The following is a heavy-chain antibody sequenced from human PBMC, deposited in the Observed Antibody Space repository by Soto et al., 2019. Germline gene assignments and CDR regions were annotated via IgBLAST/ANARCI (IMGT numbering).Heavy chain of an antibody. CDR3: ARDRLMATAGTARHYFGLDV. CDR2: IYYSGNT. D-gene: IGHD5-18*01. V-gene: IGHV4-31*03. J-gene: IGHJ6*02. Sequence: SETLSLTCTVSGGPIRSGGYYWSWVRQNPRRGLEWIGNIYYSGNTYYNPSLKSRLTISVDTSKNQFSLNLSSVTAADTAVYYCARDRLMATAGTARHYFGLDVWGQGTTVTVSS. CDR1: GGPIRSGGYY.